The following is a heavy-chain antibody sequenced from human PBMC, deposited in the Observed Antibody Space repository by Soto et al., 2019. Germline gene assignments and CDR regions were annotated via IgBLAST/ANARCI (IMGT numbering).Heavy chain of an antibody. J-gene: IGHJ1*01. CDR2: IKQDGSEK. CDR3: ARDSSDYGDKNPSKYFQH. CDR1: GFTFSSYW. Sequence: GGSLRLSCAASGFTFSSYWMSWVRQAPGKGLEWVANIKQDGSEKYYVDSVKGRFTISRDNAKNSLYLQMNSLRAEDTAVYYCARDSSDYGDKNPSKYFQHWGQGTLVTVSS. V-gene: IGHV3-7*01. D-gene: IGHD4-17*01.